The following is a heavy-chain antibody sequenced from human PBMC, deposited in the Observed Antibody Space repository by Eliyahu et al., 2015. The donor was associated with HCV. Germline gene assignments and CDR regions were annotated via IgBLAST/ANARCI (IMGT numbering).Heavy chain of an antibody. CDR3: ARDRAISGVITLFDY. CDR1: GGSFSGYY. Sequence: QVQLQQWGAGLLRPSETLSLXCAXYGGSFSGYYWXWIRQPPGKGLEWIGEISXRGSTNYNPSLKSRVSILVDTSKSQFSLKLTSVTAADTAVYYCARDRAISGVITLFDYWGQGNLVTVSS. V-gene: IGHV4-34*02. CDR2: ISXRGST. J-gene: IGHJ4*02. D-gene: IGHD3-3*01.